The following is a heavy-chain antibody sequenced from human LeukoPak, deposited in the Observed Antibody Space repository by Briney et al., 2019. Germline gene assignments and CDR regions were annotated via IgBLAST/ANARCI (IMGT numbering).Heavy chain of an antibody. V-gene: IGHV3-23*01. CDR3: AKVPYYDFWSGPDY. CDR1: GFTFSSYA. J-gene: IGHJ4*02. Sequence: GGSLRLSCAASGFTFSSYAMSWVRQAPGKGLEWVSAISGSGGSTYYADSVKGRFTISRNNSKNTLYLQMNSLRAEDTAVYYCAKVPYYDFWSGPDYWGQGTLVTVSS. CDR2: ISGSGGST. D-gene: IGHD3-3*01.